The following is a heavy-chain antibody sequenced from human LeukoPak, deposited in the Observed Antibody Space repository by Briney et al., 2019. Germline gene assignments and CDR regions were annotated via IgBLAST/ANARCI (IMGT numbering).Heavy chain of an antibody. Sequence: QPGGSLRLSCAASGFTFSYYAMSWVRQAPGKGLEWVSTISGTGGSTHYADSVKGRFTISRDNSKNTLYLQMNSLRAEDTAVYYCSKGGLNRGSEDYFEHWGQGTLVTVSS. CDR3: SKGGLNRGSEDYFEH. CDR2: ISGTGGST. D-gene: IGHD2/OR15-2a*01. J-gene: IGHJ4*02. CDR1: GFTFSYYA. V-gene: IGHV3-23*01.